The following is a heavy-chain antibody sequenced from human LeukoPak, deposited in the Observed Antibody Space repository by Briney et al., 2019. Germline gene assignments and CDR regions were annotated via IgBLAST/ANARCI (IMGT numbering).Heavy chain of an antibody. D-gene: IGHD6-6*01. CDR3: ARHPALSIAAPSRFDP. J-gene: IGHJ5*02. Sequence: SGTLSLTCAVYGGSFSGYYWSWIRQPPGKGLEWIGEINHSGSTNYDPSLKSRVTISVDTSKNQFSLQLSSVPAADTAVYYCARHPALSIAAPSRFDPWGQGTLVTVSS. CDR1: GGSFSGYY. V-gene: IGHV4-34*01. CDR2: INHSGST.